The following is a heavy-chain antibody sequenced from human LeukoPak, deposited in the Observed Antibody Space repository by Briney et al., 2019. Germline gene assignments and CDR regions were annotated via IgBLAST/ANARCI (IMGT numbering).Heavy chain of an antibody. V-gene: IGHV4-38-2*01. CDR1: GHSISSGYY. J-gene: IGHJ4*02. Sequence: SETLSLTCAVSGHSISSGYYWGWIRQPPGKGLEWIGSIYHSGSTYYNPPLKSRVTISVDTSKNQFSLKLSSVTAADTAVYYCTRHFGFPLDYGGRFDYWGQGTLVTVSS. D-gene: IGHD4-23*01. CDR3: TRHFGFPLDYGGRFDY. CDR2: IYHSGST.